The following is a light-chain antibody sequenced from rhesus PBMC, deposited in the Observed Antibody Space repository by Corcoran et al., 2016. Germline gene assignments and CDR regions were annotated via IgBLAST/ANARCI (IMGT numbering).Light chain of an antibody. V-gene: IGKV1-22*01. Sequence: DIQMTQSPSSLSASVGDTVTITCRASQGISSWLAWYQQKPGKAPKLLIDKASSLQSGVPSRFSGSGSGTYFTLTISSLQSEDFATYYCQQYSSRPYSFGQGTKVEIK. CDR2: KAS. CDR1: QGISSW. CDR3: QQYSSRPYS. J-gene: IGKJ2*01.